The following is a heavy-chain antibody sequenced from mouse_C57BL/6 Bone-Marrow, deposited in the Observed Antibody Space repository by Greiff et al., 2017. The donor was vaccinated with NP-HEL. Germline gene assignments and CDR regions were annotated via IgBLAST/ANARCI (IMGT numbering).Heavy chain of an antibody. Sequence: EVHLVESGGDLVKPGGSLKLSCAASGFTFSSYGMSWVRQTPDKRLEWVATISSGGSYTYYPDSVKGRFTISRDNAKNTLYLQMSSLKSEDTAMYYCAREGTTVVAPTKAMDYWGQGTSVTVSS. CDR2: ISSGGSYT. D-gene: IGHD1-1*01. V-gene: IGHV5-6*01. CDR3: AREGTTVVAPTKAMDY. CDR1: GFTFSSYG. J-gene: IGHJ4*01.